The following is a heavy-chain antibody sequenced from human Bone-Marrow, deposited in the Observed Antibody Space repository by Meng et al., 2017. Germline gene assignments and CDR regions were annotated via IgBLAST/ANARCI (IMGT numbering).Heavy chain of an antibody. CDR2: INHNSGGT. Sequence: QGQRGQSEGEVQRPGAAVKVSFKASGYTCTGYYMHWVRQAPGQGLEWMGWINHNSGGTNYAQKFQGRVTMTRATSISTAYMELSRLRSDDTAVYYCARDGLGYCSGGSCYWGDDWFDPWGQGTLVTVSS. D-gene: IGHD2-15*01. V-gene: IGHV1-2*02. J-gene: IGHJ5*02. CDR1: GYTCTGYY. CDR3: ARDGLGYCSGGSCYWGDDWFDP.